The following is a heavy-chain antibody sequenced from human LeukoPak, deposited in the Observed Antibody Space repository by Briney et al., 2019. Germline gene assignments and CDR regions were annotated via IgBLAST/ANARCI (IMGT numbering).Heavy chain of an antibody. D-gene: IGHD6-19*01. CDR3: AKGIYSSGWSYFDY. Sequence: HAGGSLRLSCAASGFTFSNSAMSWVRQAPGKGLEWVSTLSGSGNTTYYADSVKGRFTISRDNSKNTLYLQMNSLRAEDTAVYYCAKGIYSSGWSYFDYWGHGTLVTVSS. CDR1: GFTFSNSA. CDR2: LSGSGNTT. J-gene: IGHJ4*01. V-gene: IGHV3-23*01.